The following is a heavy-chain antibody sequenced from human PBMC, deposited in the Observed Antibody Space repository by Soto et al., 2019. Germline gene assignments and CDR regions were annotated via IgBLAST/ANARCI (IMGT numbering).Heavy chain of an antibody. CDR2: ISGSGGST. D-gene: IGHD1-1*01. Sequence: GGSLRLSCAASGFTFSSYAMSWVRQAPGKGLEWVSAISGSGGSTYYADSVKGRFTISRDNSKNTLYLQMNSLRVEDTAVYYCAKGTGVLYYGMDVWGQGTTVTVSS. CDR1: GFTFSSYA. CDR3: AKGTGVLYYGMDV. J-gene: IGHJ6*02. V-gene: IGHV3-23*01.